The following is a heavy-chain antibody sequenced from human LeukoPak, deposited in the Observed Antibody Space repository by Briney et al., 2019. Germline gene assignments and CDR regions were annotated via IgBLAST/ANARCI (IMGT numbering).Heavy chain of an antibody. D-gene: IGHD5-18*01. CDR2: INHSGST. J-gene: IGHJ6*02. V-gene: IGHV4-34*01. Sequence: SETLSLTSAVYGGSFSGYYWSWIRQPPGKGLEWIGEINHSGSTNYNPSLKSRVTISVDTSKNQFSLKLSSVTAADTAVYYCARGSDTANGMDVWGQGTTVTVSS. CDR3: ARGSDTANGMDV. CDR1: GGSFSGYY.